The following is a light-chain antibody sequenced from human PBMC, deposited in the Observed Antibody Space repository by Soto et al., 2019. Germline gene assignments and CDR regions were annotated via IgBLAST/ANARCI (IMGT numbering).Light chain of an antibody. Sequence: QSALTQPASVSGSPGQSITISCTGTSSDVGGYNYVSWYQQHPGKAPKFVIYDVSNRPSGVSNRFSGSKSGNTASLTISGLPAGDEADYYCSSYTSSSTLGHVVFGGGTKLTVL. J-gene: IGLJ2*01. CDR3: SSYTSSSTLGHVV. CDR2: DVS. V-gene: IGLV2-14*01. CDR1: SSDVGGYNY.